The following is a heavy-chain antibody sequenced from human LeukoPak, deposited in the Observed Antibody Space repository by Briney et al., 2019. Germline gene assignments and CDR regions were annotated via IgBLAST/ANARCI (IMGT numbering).Heavy chain of an antibody. CDR1: GFTFDDYA. J-gene: IGHJ6*02. D-gene: IGHD6-13*01. CDR2: ISWNSGSI. CDR3: AKDMQQLVLGPTYYYYGMDV. Sequence: GGSLRLSCAASGFTFDDYAMHWVRQAPGKGLEWVSGISWNSGSIGYADSVKGRFTISRDNSKNSLYLQMNSLRAEDTALYYCAKDMQQLVLGPTYYYYGMDVWGQGTTVTVSS. V-gene: IGHV3-9*01.